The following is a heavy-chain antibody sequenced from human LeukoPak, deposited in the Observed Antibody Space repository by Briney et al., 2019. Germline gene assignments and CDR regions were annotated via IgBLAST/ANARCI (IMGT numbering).Heavy chain of an antibody. CDR1: GYTFTSYG. CDR3: ARIQSRIIAARPGNPAFDH. D-gene: IGHD6-6*01. Sequence: ASVKVSCKASGYTFTSYGICWVRQAPGQGLEWMGWISTYDGNTHYAQKLQGRVTMTTDTSTSTVYMELKSLRSDDTAVYYCARIQSRIIAARPGNPAFDHWGRGTLVTVSS. CDR2: ISTYDGNT. V-gene: IGHV1-18*01. J-gene: IGHJ4*02.